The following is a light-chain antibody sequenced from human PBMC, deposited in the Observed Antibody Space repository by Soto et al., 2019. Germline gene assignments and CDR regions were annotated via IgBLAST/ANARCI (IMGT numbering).Light chain of an antibody. CDR1: QGIRHD. CDR3: QPYNSYSRT. CDR2: KAS. Sequence: DIQMTQSPSTLSGSVGDRVTITCRASQGIRHDLGWYQHKPGKAPKLLIFKASTLETGVPSRFSGSGSETEFTLTISSLQPDDSATYYCQPYNSYSRTFGQGTKVDIK. V-gene: IGKV1-5*03. J-gene: IGKJ1*01.